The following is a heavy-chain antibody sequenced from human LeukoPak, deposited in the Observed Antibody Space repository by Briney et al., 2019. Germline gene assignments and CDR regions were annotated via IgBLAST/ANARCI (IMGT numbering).Heavy chain of an antibody. CDR1: GGSISSYY. CDR3: AGGAYYDFWSGYYTLRDYYYGMDV. J-gene: IGHJ6*02. V-gene: IGHV4-59*08. CDR2: IYYSGST. Sequence: PSETLSLTCTVSGGSISSYYWSWIRQPPGKGLEWIGYIYYSGSTNYNPSLKSRVTISVDPSKNQFSLKLSSVTAADTAVYYCAGGAYYDFWSGYYTLRDYYYGMDVWGQGTTVTVSS. D-gene: IGHD3-3*01.